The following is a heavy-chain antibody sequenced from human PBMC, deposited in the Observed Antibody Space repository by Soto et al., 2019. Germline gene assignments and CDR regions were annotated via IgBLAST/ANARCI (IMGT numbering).Heavy chain of an antibody. CDR3: ATDHRWAFDY. D-gene: IGHD3-16*01. Sequence: EVQLVESGGGLVQPGGSLRLCCVASGFTFDSYAMTWVRQAPGKGLEWLSYIGLNSGTIEYSDSVEGRFTISRDDGKSSLYLQMNSLRDEDTAVYFCATDHRWAFDYWGRGTLVTVTS. J-gene: IGHJ4*02. CDR1: GFTFDSYA. V-gene: IGHV3-48*02. CDR2: IGLNSGTI.